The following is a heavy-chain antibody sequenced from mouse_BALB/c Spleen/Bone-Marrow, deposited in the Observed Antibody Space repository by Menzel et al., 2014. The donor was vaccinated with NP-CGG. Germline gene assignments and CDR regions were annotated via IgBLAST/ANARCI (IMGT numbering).Heavy chain of an antibody. CDR3: AREGGYYYGSSPYFDV. D-gene: IGHD1-1*01. CDR1: GYSFTGYF. J-gene: IGHJ1*01. Sequence: EVQLQQSGSELVKPGASVKISCKASGYSFTGYFMNWVMQSHGKSLEWIGRINPYNGDTFYNQKFKGKATLTVDKSSSTAHMELRSLASEDSAVYYCAREGGYYYGSSPYFDVWGAGTTVTVSS. V-gene: IGHV1-20*02. CDR2: INPYNGDT.